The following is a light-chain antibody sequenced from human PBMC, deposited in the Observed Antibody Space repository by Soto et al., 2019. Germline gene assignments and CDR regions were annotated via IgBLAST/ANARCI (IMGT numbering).Light chain of an antibody. CDR1: SSDVGGYNY. Sequence: QSALTQPPSASGSPGQSVAISCTGTSSDVGGYNYVSWYQQHPGKAPKLMIYEVNKRPSVVPDRFSGSKSGNTASLTVSGLQAEDEADYYCSSYAGSSNVFVTGTKVTVL. J-gene: IGLJ1*01. V-gene: IGLV2-8*01. CDR2: EVN. CDR3: SSYAGSSNV.